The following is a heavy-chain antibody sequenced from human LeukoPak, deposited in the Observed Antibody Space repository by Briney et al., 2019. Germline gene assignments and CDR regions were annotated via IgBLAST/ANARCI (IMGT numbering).Heavy chain of an antibody. CDR3: ARHVPYRGVYDILTGYYNSPLEY. CDR1: GGSISTYY. CDR2: IYTSGST. D-gene: IGHD3-9*01. J-gene: IGHJ4*02. V-gene: IGHV4-4*07. Sequence: SETLSLTCTVSGGSISTYYWSWIRQPAGKGLEWIGRIYTSGSTNYNPSLKSRVTISVDTSKNQFSLKLSSVTAADTAVYYCARHVPYRGVYDILTGYYNSPLEYWGQGTLVTVSS.